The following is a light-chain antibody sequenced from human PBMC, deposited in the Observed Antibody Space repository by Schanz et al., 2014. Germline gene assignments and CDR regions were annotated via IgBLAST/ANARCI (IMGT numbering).Light chain of an antibody. CDR1: QSVSAF. Sequence: EIVLTQSPGTLSLSPGERATLSCRASQSVSAFLAWYQQKPGQAPRLLIYDTSNRAAGIPARFSGSGSGTDFTLTISSLEPEDFAIYYCQQYGSSVMYTFGQGTKLEI. V-gene: IGKV3-11*01. CDR2: DTS. CDR3: QQYGSSVMYT. J-gene: IGKJ2*01.